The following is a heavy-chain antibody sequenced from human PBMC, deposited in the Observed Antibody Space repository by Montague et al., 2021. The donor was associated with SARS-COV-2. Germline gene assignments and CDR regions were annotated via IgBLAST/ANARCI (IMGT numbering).Heavy chain of an antibody. CDR1: GFSLSTSGMC. V-gene: IGHV2-70*01. CDR2: IDWDDDK. CDR3: ATTIYDYVWGTRVEFDY. D-gene: IGHD3-16*01. Sequence: PALVKPTKTLTLTCTFSGFSLSTSGMCVSWIRQPPGKALEWLALIDWDDDKYYSTSLKTRLTISKDTSKNQVVLTMTNVDPVDTATYYCATTIYDYVWGTRVEFDYWGQGTLVTVSS. J-gene: IGHJ4*02.